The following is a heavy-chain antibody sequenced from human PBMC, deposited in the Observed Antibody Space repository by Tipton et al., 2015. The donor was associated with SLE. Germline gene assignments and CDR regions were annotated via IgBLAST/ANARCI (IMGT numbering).Heavy chain of an antibody. V-gene: IGHV4-4*02. D-gene: IGHD5-18*01. J-gene: IGHJ3*02. CDR3: ARVRDTANDAFDI. CDR1: GGSISSSNW. CDR2: IYHSGST. Sequence: TLSLTCAVSGGSISSSNWWSWVRQPPGKGLEWIGEIYHSGSTNYNPSLKSRVTISVDKSKNQFSLKLSSVTAADTAVYYCARVRDTANDAFDIWGQGTMVTVSS.